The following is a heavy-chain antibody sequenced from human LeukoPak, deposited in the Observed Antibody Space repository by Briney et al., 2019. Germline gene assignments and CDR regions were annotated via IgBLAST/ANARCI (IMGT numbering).Heavy chain of an antibody. D-gene: IGHD6-13*01. CDR1: GYTFTSYY. CDR3: ARGTPGYSSSWYEYYFDY. Sequence: GASVKVSCKASGYTFTSYYMHWVRQAPGQGLEWMGIINPSGGSTSYAQKFQGRVTMTRDTSTSTVYMELSSLRSEDTAVYYCARGTPGYSSSWYEYYFDYWGQGTLVTVSS. J-gene: IGHJ4*02. V-gene: IGHV1-46*01. CDR2: INPSGGST.